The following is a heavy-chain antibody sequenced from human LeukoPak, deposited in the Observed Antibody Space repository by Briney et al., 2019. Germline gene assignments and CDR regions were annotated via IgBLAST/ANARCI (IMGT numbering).Heavy chain of an antibody. CDR2: IKQDGSEN. CDR1: GFTFSSYW. CDR3: ARESLRYYDSSGYLDY. D-gene: IGHD3-22*01. V-gene: IGHV3-7*01. Sequence: GGSLRLSCAASGFTFSSYWMSWVRQAPGKGLEWVANIKQDGSENYYVDSVKGRFTISRDNAKNSLYLQMNSLRAEDTAVYYCARESLRYYDSSGYLDYWGQGTLVTVPS. J-gene: IGHJ4*02.